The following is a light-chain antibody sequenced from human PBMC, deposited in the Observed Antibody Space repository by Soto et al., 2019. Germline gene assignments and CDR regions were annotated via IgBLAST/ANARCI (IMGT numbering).Light chain of an antibody. CDR1: ESVSNNY. CDR3: QQYSKSPLS. Sequence: EIVLTHSPDTLSLSPGERATLSCRASESVSNNYLAWYQQKPGQAPRLVIYGASSRATGIPDRFSGSGSGIDFTLTISRLEPEDFAVYYCQQYSKSPLSFGQGTKVEIK. J-gene: IGKJ1*01. V-gene: IGKV3-20*01. CDR2: GAS.